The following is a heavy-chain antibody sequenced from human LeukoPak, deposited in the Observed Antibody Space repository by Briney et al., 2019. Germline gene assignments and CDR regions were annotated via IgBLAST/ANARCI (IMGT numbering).Heavy chain of an antibody. V-gene: IGHV4-38-2*02. D-gene: IGHD3-22*01. CDR2: IYHSGST. CDR3: ARSDSSGYYDFDAFDI. J-gene: IGHJ3*02. Sequence: SETLSLTCTVSGYSISTGYYWGWIRQPPGKGLEWIGSIYHSGSTYYNPSLKSRVTISVDTSKNQFSLKLSSVTAADTAVYYCARSDSSGYYDFDAFDIWGQGTMVTVSS. CDR1: GYSISTGYY.